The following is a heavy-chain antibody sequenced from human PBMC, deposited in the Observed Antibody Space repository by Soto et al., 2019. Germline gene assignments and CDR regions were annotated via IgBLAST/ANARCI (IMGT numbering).Heavy chain of an antibody. CDR2: INPNSGDT. Sequence: ASVKVSCKASGYIFTGYYINWVRQAPGQGLEWMGWINPNSGDTNYAQKFQGRVTMTTDTSISTAYMELSRLTSDDTAVYYCARPYCTSNSWHNLFDSWGQGTLVTVSS. V-gene: IGHV1-2*02. CDR3: ARPYCTSNSWHNLFDS. J-gene: IGHJ5*01. CDR1: GYIFTGYY. D-gene: IGHD2-2*01.